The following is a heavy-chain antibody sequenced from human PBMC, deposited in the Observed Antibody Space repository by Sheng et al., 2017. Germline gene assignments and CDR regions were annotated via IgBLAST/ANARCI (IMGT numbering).Heavy chain of an antibody. J-gene: IGHJ6*03. CDR1: GGTFSSYA. Sequence: QVQLVQSGAEVKKPGSSVKVSCKASGGTFSSYAISWVRQAPGQGLEWMGGIIPILGIANYAQKFQGRVTITADKSTSTAYMELSSLRSEDTAVYYCARDGVLMVYAIPVVGIKDYMDVWGKGTTVTVSS. CDR2: IIPILGIA. V-gene: IGHV1-69*04. CDR3: ARDGVLMVYAIPVVGIKDYMDV. D-gene: IGHD2-8*01.